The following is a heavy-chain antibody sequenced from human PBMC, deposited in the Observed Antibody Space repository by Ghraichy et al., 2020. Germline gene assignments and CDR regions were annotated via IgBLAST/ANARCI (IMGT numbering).Heavy chain of an antibody. Sequence: SETLSLTCAVYGGSFSGYYWSWIRQPPGKGLEWIGEINHSGSTNYNPSLKSRVTISVDTSKNQFSLKLSSVTAADTAVYYCARDGYSSGWSWYFDLWGRGTLVTVSS. CDR1: GGSFSGYY. J-gene: IGHJ2*01. V-gene: IGHV4-34*01. D-gene: IGHD6-19*01. CDR2: INHSGST. CDR3: ARDGYSSGWSWYFDL.